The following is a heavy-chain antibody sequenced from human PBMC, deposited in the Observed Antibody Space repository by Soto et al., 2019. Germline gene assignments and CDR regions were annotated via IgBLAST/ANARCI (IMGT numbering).Heavy chain of an antibody. V-gene: IGHV1-2*02. CDR2: INPNSGGT. J-gene: IGHJ6*02. CDR1: GYTFTGYY. D-gene: IGHD6-6*01. CDR3: ATYSSSSGAPYYYYGMDV. Sequence: WASVKVSCKASGYTFTGYYMHWVRQAPGQGLEWMGWINPNSGGTNYAQKFQGRVTMTRDTSISTAYMELSRLRSDDTAVYYCATYSSSSGAPYYYYGMDVWGQGTTVTVSS.